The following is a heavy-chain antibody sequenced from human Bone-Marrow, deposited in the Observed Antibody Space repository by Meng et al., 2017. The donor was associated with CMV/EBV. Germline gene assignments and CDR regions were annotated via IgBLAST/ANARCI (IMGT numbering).Heavy chain of an antibody. V-gene: IGHV3-74*01. D-gene: IGHD6-13*01. CDR2: INSDGSST. CDR3: ARGGIAMGDAFDI. J-gene: IGHJ3*02. CDR1: GFTFSSYW. Sequence: GESLKISCAASGFTFSSYWMHWVRQAPGKGLVWVSRINSDGSSTSYADSVKGRFTISRDNAKSTLYLQMNSLRAEDTAVYYCARGGIAMGDAFDIWGQGTMVTVSS.